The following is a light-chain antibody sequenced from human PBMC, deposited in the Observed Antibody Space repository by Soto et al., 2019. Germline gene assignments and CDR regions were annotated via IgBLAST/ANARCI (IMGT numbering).Light chain of an antibody. CDR3: CSYASGSIYV. Sequence: QSALTQPASVSGSPGQSITISCTGTSSDVGAFNYVSWYLQYPGKAPKLMIYEVGNRPSGVSTRFSGSKSGNTASLTISGLQADDEADYYCCSYASGSIYVFGTGTKLTVL. V-gene: IGLV2-14*01. J-gene: IGLJ1*01. CDR1: SSDVGAFNY. CDR2: EVG.